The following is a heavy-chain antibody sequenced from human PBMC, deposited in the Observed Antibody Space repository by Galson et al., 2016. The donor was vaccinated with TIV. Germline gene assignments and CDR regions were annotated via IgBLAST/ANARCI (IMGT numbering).Heavy chain of an antibody. Sequence: SVKVSCKASGDTFNSYGIAWVRQAPGQGLEWMGGIIPMIGTPKYAQKFQGRVTITADKSTSTAYMELSSLRSEDTARYYCARVVLAYSSYDGYYRGMYVWGQGTTVTVSS. CDR1: GDTFNSYG. D-gene: IGHD3-3*01. J-gene: IGHJ6*02. V-gene: IGHV1-69*06. CDR2: IIPMIGTP. CDR3: ARVVLAYSSYDGYYRGMYV.